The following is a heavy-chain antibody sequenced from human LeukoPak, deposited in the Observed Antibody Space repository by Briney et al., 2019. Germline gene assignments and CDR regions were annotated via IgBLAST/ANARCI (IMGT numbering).Heavy chain of an antibody. V-gene: IGHV3-23*01. CDR3: AKVGSGWVFDY. CDR2: ISGSGGST. D-gene: IGHD6-19*01. CDR1: GFNFSRYA. Sequence: GGSLRLSCAASGFNFSRYAMRWVRQAPGKGLEWVSAISGSGGSTYYADSVKGRFTISRDNSKNTLYLQMNSLRAEDTAVYYCAKVGSGWVFDYWGQGTLVTVSS. J-gene: IGHJ4*02.